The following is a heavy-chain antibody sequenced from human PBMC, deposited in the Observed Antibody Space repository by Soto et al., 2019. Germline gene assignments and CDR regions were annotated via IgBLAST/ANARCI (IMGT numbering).Heavy chain of an antibody. CDR3: PRYLGSGYDPVYY. CDR2: IIPLFGTT. Sequence: QVQLVQSGAEVKKPGSSVKGSCQASGDTFSGYSISWVRQAPGQGLEWMGGIIPLFGTTNYAQRFQGRFTTTADKTTSTSYRELTSLISEYTALYYCPRYLGSGYDPVYYWGHGTRVTVS. V-gene: IGHV1-69*14. J-gene: IGHJ4*01. D-gene: IGHD5-12*01. CDR1: GDTFSGYS.